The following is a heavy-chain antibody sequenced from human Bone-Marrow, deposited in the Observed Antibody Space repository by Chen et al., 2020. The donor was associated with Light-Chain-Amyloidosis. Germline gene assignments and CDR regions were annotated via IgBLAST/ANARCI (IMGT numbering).Heavy chain of an antibody. Sequence: QVQLQQWGAGLLKPSETLSLTCAVYGGSFSGYYWSWIRQPPGKGLEWIGEINHSGSTNYNPSLKSRVTISVDTSKNQFSLKLCSVTAADTAVYYCARAVTVTNYYYYGMDVWGQGTTVTVSS. D-gene: IGHD4-17*01. CDR3: ARAVTVTNYYYYGMDV. V-gene: IGHV4-34*01. CDR1: GGSFSGYY. J-gene: IGHJ6*02. CDR2: INHSGST.